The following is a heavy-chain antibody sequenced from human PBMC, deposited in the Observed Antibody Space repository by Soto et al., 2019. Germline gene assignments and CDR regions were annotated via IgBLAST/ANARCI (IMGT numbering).Heavy chain of an antibody. Sequence: QVQLVQSGADVKKPGASVKVSCKTSGYNFIENAVHWVRQAPGQGLEWMGWINCDNGNTKYSRKMQGCLTISRDKSATTVYMELSALTSEDTAVYFCARDDVGSAWPYWGQGTLVSVSS. CDR1: GYNFIENA. V-gene: IGHV1-3*01. CDR3: ARDDVGSAWPY. CDR2: INCDNGNT. J-gene: IGHJ4*02. D-gene: IGHD6-19*01.